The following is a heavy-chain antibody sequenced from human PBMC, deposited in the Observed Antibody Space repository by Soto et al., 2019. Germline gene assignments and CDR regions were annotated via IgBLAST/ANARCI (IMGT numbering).Heavy chain of an antibody. V-gene: IGHV1-58*02. CDR1: GFTFTSSA. CDR3: AAESSGDIVATMGPHQAI. Sequence: AASVKVSCKASGFTFTSSAMQWVRQARGQRLEWIGWIVVGSGNTNYAQKFQERVTITRDMSTSTAYMELSSLRSEDTAVYYCAAESSGDIVATMGPHQAIWGQGTMVTVSS. J-gene: IGHJ3*02. D-gene: IGHD5-12*01. CDR2: IVVGSGNT.